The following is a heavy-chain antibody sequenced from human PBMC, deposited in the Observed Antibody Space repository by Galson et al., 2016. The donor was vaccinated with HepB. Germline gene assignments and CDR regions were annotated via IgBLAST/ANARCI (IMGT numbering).Heavy chain of an antibody. CDR3: ARQYRGGPSDY. Sequence: ETLSLTCTVSGGSISSSSHYWGWIRQPPGKGLEWIGSIYYSGSTYYNPSLKSRVTTFVDTSKNQLSLKLTSVTAADTALYYCARQYRGGPSDYWGQGTLVIVSS. J-gene: IGHJ4*02. CDR2: IYYSGST. D-gene: IGHD5-12*01. V-gene: IGHV4-39*07. CDR1: GGSISSSSHY.